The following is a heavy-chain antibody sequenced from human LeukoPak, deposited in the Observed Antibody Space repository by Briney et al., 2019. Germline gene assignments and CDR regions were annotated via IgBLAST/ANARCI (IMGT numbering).Heavy chain of an antibody. Sequence: GGSLRLSCAASGFTFSSYWMSWVRQAPGKGLEWVANIKQDGSEKYYVDSVKGRFTISRDNAKNSLYLQMNSLRAEDTAVYCCARDGVKGVSVFDYWGQGTLVTVSS. J-gene: IGHJ4*02. D-gene: IGHD2-8*01. V-gene: IGHV3-7*01. CDR2: IKQDGSEK. CDR1: GFTFSSYW. CDR3: ARDGVKGVSVFDY.